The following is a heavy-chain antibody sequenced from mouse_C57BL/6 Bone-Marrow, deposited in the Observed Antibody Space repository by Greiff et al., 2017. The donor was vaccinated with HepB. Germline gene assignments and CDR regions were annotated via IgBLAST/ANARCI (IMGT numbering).Heavy chain of an antibody. CDR3: ARREDSYYLYWYFDV. D-gene: IGHD2-12*01. CDR2: ISSGGSYT. CDR1: GFTFSSYG. V-gene: IGHV5-6*01. J-gene: IGHJ1*03. Sequence: EVKLMESGGDLVKPGGSLKISCAASGFTFSSYGMSWVRQTPDKRLEWVATISSGGSYTYYPDSVKGRVTISRDNAKNTLYLQMSSLKSEDTAMYYCARREDSYYLYWYFDVWGTGTTVTVSS.